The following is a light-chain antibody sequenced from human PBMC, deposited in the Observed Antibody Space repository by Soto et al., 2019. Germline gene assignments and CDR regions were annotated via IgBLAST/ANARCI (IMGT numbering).Light chain of an antibody. CDR2: DAF. V-gene: IGKV3-20*01. J-gene: IGKJ2*01. CDR1: QSVSSSS. Sequence: EIVLTQSPGTLSLSPGERATLSCRASQSVSSSSLAWYQHKPGQAPMLLIYDAFSRATDIPDRFSGSGSGTDFTLTISRLEPEDFAVYYCQHYGSSPPKYTFGQGTKLEI. CDR3: QHYGSSPPKYT.